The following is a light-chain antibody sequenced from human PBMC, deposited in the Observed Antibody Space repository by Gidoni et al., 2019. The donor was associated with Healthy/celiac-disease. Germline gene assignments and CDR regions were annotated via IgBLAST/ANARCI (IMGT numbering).Light chain of an antibody. CDR2: SAS. CDR3: QQSYSTPHT. J-gene: IGKJ2*01. V-gene: IGKV1-39*01. CDR1: ESIISY. Sequence: DIHMTQSPSSLFASVGDRVTITLRASESIISYLNWYQQKPGKAPKLLIYSASSLQSGVPARFSGSGSGTDFTLTISSLQPEDFATYYCQQSYSTPHTFGQGTKLEIK.